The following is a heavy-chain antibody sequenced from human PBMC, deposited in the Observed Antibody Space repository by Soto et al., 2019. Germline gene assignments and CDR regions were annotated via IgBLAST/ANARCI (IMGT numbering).Heavy chain of an antibody. CDR3: ARTAAAGKYYYGMDV. CDR1: GYSFANYW. V-gene: IGHV5-51*01. Sequence: GESLKIPCKGSGYSFANYWIGWVRQMPGKGLECMGIIYPGDSDTRYSPSFQGQVTISADKSISTAYLQWSSLKASDTAMYYCARTAAAGKYYYGMDVWGQGTTVTVSS. J-gene: IGHJ6*02. CDR2: IYPGDSDT. D-gene: IGHD6-13*01.